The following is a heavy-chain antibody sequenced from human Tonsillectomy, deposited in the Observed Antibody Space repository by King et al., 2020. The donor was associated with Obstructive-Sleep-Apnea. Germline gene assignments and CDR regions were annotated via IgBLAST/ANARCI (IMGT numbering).Heavy chain of an antibody. D-gene: IGHD6-19*01. CDR3: ARDLVADTRYFDL. Sequence: VQLVESGGGAVQPGRSLRLSCIASGLTFRNYGMHWIRQAPGKGLEWVAFVRNDGSNTYYAYSVKGRFTISRDNAKNTLYLQMNSLGADDTAVYFCARDLVADTRYFDLWGRGTLVTVSS. V-gene: IGHV3-30*02. J-gene: IGHJ2*01. CDR2: VRNDGSNT. CDR1: GLTFRNYG.